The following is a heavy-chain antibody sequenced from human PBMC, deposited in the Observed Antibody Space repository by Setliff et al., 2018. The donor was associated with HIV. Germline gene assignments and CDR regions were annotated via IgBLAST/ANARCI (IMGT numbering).Heavy chain of an antibody. J-gene: IGHJ5*02. Sequence: GGSLRLSCAASGFAFSTFGMHWVRQAPGKGLEWVAVIWYDGSNKYYADSVKGRFTISRDNSKNTLYLQMNSLRAEDTAVYYCAKDRSGAYNWFDPWGQGTLVTVSS. V-gene: IGHV3-33*06. D-gene: IGHD6-25*01. CDR2: IWYDGSNK. CDR3: AKDRSGAYNWFDP. CDR1: GFAFSTFG.